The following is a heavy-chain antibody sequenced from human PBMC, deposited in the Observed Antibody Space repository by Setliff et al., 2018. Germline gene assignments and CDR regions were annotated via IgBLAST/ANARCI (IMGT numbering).Heavy chain of an antibody. V-gene: IGHV1-18*01. D-gene: IGHD3-22*01. CDR1: GYTFTNYG. CDR2: INNYSFQI. J-gene: IGHJ4*02. Sequence: ASVKVSCKTSGYTFTNYGVTWVRQAPGQRLEWMGWINNYSFQIQTAQKFQDRVTTTTDTSTNTASLEVRSLRSDDTAIYYCARINFYVSSGYYYAPDFWGQGTLVTVSS. CDR3: ARINFYVSSGYYYAPDF.